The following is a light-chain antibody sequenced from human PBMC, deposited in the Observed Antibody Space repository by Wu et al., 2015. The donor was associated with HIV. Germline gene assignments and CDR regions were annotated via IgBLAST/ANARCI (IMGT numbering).Light chain of an antibody. CDR3: QHRSDWPT. Sequence: EVVLTQSPGTLSLSPGERATLSCRASQSVSNNYLAWYQQKPGQAPRLLIYDASNRATGIPARFSGSGSGTEFTLTISSPEPDDFAVYYCQHRSDWPTFGQGTKVEIQ. V-gene: IGKV3D-20*02. J-gene: IGKJ1*01. CDR1: QSVSNNY. CDR2: DAS.